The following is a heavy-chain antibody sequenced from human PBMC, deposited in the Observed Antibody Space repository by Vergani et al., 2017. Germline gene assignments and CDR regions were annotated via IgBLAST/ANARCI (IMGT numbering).Heavy chain of an antibody. J-gene: IGHJ3*02. D-gene: IGHD3-22*01. CDR1: GYSFTSYW. V-gene: IGHV5-51*01. CDR2: IYPGDSDT. Sequence: EVQLVQSGAEVKKPGESLKISCKGSGYSFTSYWIGWVRQMPGKGLEWMGIIYPGDSDTRYSPSFQGQVTSSADKSISTAYLQWSSLKASDTAMYYCARSADSRGYYDVFDIWGQGTMVTVSS. CDR3: ARSADSRGYYDVFDI.